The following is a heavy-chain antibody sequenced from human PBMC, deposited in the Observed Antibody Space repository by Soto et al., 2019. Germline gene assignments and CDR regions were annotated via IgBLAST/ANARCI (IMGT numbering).Heavy chain of an antibody. CDR3: AKDSEYYDFWSGYYSWFDP. J-gene: IGHJ5*02. D-gene: IGHD3-3*01. Sequence: GGSLRLSCAASGFTFSSYAMSWVLQAPGKGLEWVSAISGSGGSTYYADSVKGRFTISRDNSKNTLYLQMNSLRAEDTAVYYCAKDSEYYDFWSGYYSWFDPWGQGTLVTVSS. CDR1: GFTFSSYA. CDR2: ISGSGGST. V-gene: IGHV3-23*01.